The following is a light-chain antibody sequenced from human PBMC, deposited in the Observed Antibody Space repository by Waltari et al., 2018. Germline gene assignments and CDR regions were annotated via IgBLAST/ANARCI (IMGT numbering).Light chain of an antibody. CDR2: GDN. CDR3: HSRDTTSTRV. J-gene: IGLJ2*01. CDR1: RLRRFF. Sequence: SSELTQDPAMSVAPGQTVTITCHGDRLRRFFASWYQQRPGQAPFLVVYGDNNRPSGIPDRFSGSTSGGTAFLTITGAQADDEAVYFCHSRDTTSTRVFGGGTRLTV. V-gene: IGLV3-19*01.